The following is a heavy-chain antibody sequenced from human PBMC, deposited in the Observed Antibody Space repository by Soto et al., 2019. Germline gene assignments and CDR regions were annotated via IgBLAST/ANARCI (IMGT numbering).Heavy chain of an antibody. V-gene: IGHV3-21*01. CDR1: GFTFSSYS. J-gene: IGHJ4*02. CDR3: ARDGDYYGSDNYFDY. Sequence: GVSLRLSCAASGFTFSSYSMNWVRQAPGKGLEWVSSISSSSSYIYYADSVKGRFTISRDNAKNSLYLQMNSLRAEDTAVYYCARDGDYYGSDNYFDYWGQGPLVTVSS. D-gene: IGHD3-10*01. CDR2: ISSSSSYI.